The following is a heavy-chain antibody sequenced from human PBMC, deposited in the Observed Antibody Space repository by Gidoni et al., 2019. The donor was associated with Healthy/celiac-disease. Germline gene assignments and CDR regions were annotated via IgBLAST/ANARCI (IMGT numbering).Heavy chain of an antibody. CDR1: GYSFTSYW. J-gene: IGHJ6*03. Sequence: EVQLVQSGAEVKKPGESLKISCKGSGYSFTSYWIGWVRQMPGKGLEWLGIIYPGDSDTRYSPSFQGQVTISADKSISTAYLQWSSLKASDTAMYYCARLTKLRFLEWLPHYYYYMDVWGKGTTVTVSS. D-gene: IGHD3-3*01. V-gene: IGHV5-51*03. CDR2: IYPGDSDT. CDR3: ARLTKLRFLEWLPHYYYYMDV.